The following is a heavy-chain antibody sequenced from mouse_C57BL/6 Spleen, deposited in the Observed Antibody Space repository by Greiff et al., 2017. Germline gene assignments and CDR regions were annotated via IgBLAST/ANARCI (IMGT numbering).Heavy chain of an antibody. CDR1: GYSFTGYY. Sequence: EVHLVESGPELVKPGASVKISCKASGYSFTGYYMNWVKQSPEKSLEWIGEINPSTGGTTYNQKFKAKATLTVDKSSSTAYMQLKSLTSEDSAVYYCAKAYSNYPWFAYWGQGTLVTVSA. J-gene: IGHJ3*01. CDR3: AKAYSNYPWFAY. V-gene: IGHV1-42*01. D-gene: IGHD2-5*01. CDR2: INPSTGGT.